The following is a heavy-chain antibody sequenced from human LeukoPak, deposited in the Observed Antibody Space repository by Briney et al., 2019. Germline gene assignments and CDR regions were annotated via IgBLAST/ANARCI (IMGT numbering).Heavy chain of an antibody. CDR3: ARSPLLCSSTSCYTGAFDM. CDR2: INWNGGST. J-gene: IGHJ3*02. CDR1: GFTFDDYG. V-gene: IGHV3-20*04. D-gene: IGHD2-2*02. Sequence: PGGSLRLSCAASGFTFDDYGMSWVRQAPGKGLEWVSGINWNGGSTGYADSVKGRFTISRDNAKNSLYLQMNSVRAEDTALYYCARSPLLCSSTSCYTGAFDMWGQGTMVTVSS.